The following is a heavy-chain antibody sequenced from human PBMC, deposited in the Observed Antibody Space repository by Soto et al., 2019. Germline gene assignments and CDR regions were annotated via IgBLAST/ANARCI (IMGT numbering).Heavy chain of an antibody. CDR1: GYTFSSYD. V-gene: IGHV1-8*02. Sequence: QMQLVQSGAEVKKPGASVKVSCKASGYTFSSYDITWVRQAAGQGLEWMGRVNPNSGDTDYTQKFQGRVTMTRDTSTKTACMGRRSLRFEDPAVYYYRRQGFLEGLVALWGKGTLGTVSS. D-gene: IGHD3-3*01. CDR3: RRQGFLEGLVAL. CDR2: VNPNSGDT. J-gene: IGHJ4*02.